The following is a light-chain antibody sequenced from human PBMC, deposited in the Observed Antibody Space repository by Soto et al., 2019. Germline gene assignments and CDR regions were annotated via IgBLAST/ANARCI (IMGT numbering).Light chain of an antibody. J-gene: IGLJ1*01. CDR3: CSSTDSYTFV. Sequence: QSVLTQPRSVSGSPGQSVTISCTGTGSDVGGYNYVSWYQQHPGKAPRLIIYDVSRRPSGVPDRFSGSKSGNTASLTISGLQAEDEADYSCCSSTDSYTFVFGTGTKVTVL. CDR2: DVS. CDR1: GSDVGGYNY. V-gene: IGLV2-11*01.